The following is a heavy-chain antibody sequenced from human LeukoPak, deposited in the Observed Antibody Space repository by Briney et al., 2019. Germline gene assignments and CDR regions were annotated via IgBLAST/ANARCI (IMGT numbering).Heavy chain of an antibody. CDR2: ISYDGSNN. Sequence: PGGSLRLSCAASGFTFSSYAMHWVRQAPGKGLEWVAVISYDGSNNDYADSVKGRFTMSRDNSKNTLYLQMNSLRAEDTAVYYCAKNGDSERWLQPKFVTHWGQGTLVTVSS. J-gene: IGHJ4*02. V-gene: IGHV3-30*04. D-gene: IGHD5-24*01. CDR3: AKNGDSERWLQPKFVTH. CDR1: GFTFSSYA.